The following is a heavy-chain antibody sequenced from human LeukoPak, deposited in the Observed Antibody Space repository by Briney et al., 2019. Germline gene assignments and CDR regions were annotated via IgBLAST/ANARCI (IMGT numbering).Heavy chain of an antibody. CDR2: ISSNGGST. Sequence: PGGSLRLSCSASGFTFSSYAMHWVRQAPGKGLEYDSAISSNGGSTYYADSVKGRFTISRDNSKNTLYLQMSSLRAEDTAVYYCVKGDIAAAGTQGFDYWGQGTLVTVSS. V-gene: IGHV3-64D*06. D-gene: IGHD6-13*01. J-gene: IGHJ4*02. CDR3: VKGDIAAAGTQGFDY. CDR1: GFTFSSYA.